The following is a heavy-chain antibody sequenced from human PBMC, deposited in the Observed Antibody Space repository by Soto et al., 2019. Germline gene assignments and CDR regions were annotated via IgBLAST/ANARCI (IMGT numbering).Heavy chain of an antibody. CDR3: AKDRGTGSYAANYYYYGMDV. CDR2: INWNSGNI. V-gene: IGHV3-9*01. J-gene: IGHJ6*02. Sequence: PGGSLRLSCAASGFTFSDYYMSWIRQAPGKGLEWVSGINWNSGNIGYADSVQGRFTISRDNAKTSLYLQMNSLRAEDTALYYCAKDRGTGSYAANYYYYGMDVWGQGTTVTVSS. CDR1: GFTFSDYY. D-gene: IGHD3-10*01.